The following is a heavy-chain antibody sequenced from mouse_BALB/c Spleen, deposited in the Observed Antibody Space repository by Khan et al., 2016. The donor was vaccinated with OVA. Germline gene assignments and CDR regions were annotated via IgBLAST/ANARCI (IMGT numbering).Heavy chain of an antibody. CDR3: ARPPYFSYTLDH. V-gene: IGHV9-3-1*01. CDR1: GYTFTNYG. J-gene: IGHJ4*01. Sequence: QIQLVQSGPELKKPGETVKISCKASGYTFTNYGMNWVKQSPGKALKWMGWITTYTGRPTYAEDLRGRFAFSLETSASTAYLQINNLKNEDTATYFCARPPYFSYTLDHWGQGTSVTVSS. D-gene: IGHD2-10*01. CDR2: ITTYTGRP.